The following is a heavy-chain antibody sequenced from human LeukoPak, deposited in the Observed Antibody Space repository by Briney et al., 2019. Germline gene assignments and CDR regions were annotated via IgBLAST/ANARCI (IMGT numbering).Heavy chain of an antibody. CDR1: GYSISSGYY. CDR3: ARRYSSSWPYYYYYYMDV. Sequence: SETLSLTCTVSGYSISSGYYWGLIRQPPGKGLGWIGSIYHSGSTYYNPSLKRRVTISVDTSKNQFSLKLSSVTAADTAVYYCARRYSSSWPYYYYYYMDVGGKGTTVTVSS. CDR2: IYHSGST. V-gene: IGHV4-38-2*02. D-gene: IGHD6-13*01. J-gene: IGHJ6*03.